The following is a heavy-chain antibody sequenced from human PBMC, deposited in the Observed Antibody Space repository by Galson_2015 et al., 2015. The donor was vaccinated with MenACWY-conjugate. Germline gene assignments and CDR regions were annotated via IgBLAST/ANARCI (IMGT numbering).Heavy chain of an antibody. CDR2: INYSGST. D-gene: IGHD3-22*01. CDR3: ARAYTYYYDSSGYYPRSYAFDI. CDR1: GGSISNSRYF. V-gene: IGHV4-39*01. J-gene: IGHJ3*02. Sequence: SETLSLTCTVSGGSISNSRYFWGWIRQPPGKGLEWIANINYSGSTNKKPSLKSRVTISVDTSKNQFSLKLSSVTAADTAVYYCARAYTYYYDSSGYYPRSYAFDIWGQGTMVTVSS.